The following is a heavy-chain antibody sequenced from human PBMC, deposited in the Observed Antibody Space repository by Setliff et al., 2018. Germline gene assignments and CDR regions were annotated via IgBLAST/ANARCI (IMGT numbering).Heavy chain of an antibody. D-gene: IGHD6-13*01. Sequence: PSETLSLTCAVYGGSFSGYYWSWIRQPPGKGLEWIGEINHSGSTNYNPSLKSRVTISVDTSKNQFSLKLSSVTAADTAVYYCARSASHSSSWYNYWGQGTQVTVSS. CDR2: INHSGST. CDR1: GGSFSGYY. V-gene: IGHV4-34*01. CDR3: ARSASHSSSWYNY. J-gene: IGHJ4*02.